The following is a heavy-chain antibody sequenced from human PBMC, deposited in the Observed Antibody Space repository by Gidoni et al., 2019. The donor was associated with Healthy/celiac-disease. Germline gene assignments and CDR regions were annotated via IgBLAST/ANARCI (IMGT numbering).Heavy chain of an antibody. Sequence: EVQLVESGGGLVKPGGSLRLSWVASGCTFTNDWVSWVRQAPGKGLEAVGRMKSKTDCGTKDSASPVKGRFTISRDDSNNTLYRQMNSLKTEDTAVYYCTTDVYYYYSSGSYYVDDYWGQGTLVTVSS. V-gene: IGHV3-15*01. D-gene: IGHD3-22*01. J-gene: IGHJ4*02. CDR2: MKSKTDCGTK. CDR3: TTDVYYYYSSGSYYVDDY. CDR1: GCTFTNDW.